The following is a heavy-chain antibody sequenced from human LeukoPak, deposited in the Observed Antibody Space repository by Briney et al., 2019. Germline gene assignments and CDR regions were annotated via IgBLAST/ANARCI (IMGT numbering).Heavy chain of an antibody. J-gene: IGHJ4*02. CDR2: INWNGGST. Sequence: RPGGSLRLSCAASGFTFDDYAMSWVRQPPGKGLEWVSGINWNGGSTGYADSVKGRFTVSRDNSRNKLYLQMNSLRAEDTAVYYCAKDLKSWEFDYWGQGTVVTVSS. V-gene: IGHV3-20*04. CDR3: AKDLKSWEFDY. CDR1: GFTFDDYA. D-gene: IGHD6-13*01.